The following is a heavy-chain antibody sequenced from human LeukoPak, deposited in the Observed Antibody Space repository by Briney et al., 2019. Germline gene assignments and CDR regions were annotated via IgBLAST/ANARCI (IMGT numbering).Heavy chain of an antibody. CDR1: GFTFSSSP. J-gene: IGHJ3*02. V-gene: IGHV3-48*04. D-gene: IGHD1-26*01. CDR3: ARGTLLNAFDI. Sequence: GGSLRLSCAASGFTFSSSPMNWVRQAPGKGLEWVSYFRSSRGTIYYADSVRGRFTVSGDSAKNSLYLQMNSLRADDTAVYYCARGTLLNAFDIWGQGTMVTVSS. CDR2: FRSSRGTI.